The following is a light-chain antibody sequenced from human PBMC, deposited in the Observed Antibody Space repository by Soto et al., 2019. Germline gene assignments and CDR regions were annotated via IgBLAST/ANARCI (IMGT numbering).Light chain of an antibody. V-gene: IGKV4-1*01. CDR1: QSVLYSSNNKNY. Sequence: DIVMTQSPDSLAVSLGERATINCKSSQSVLYSSNNKNYLAWYQQKPGQPPKLLIYWASTRKSGVPDRFSGSVSGINFTLPICSLQDEDVAVFYCHQYNSTPRTFGQGTKVEMK. CDR3: HQYNSTPRT. CDR2: WAS. J-gene: IGKJ1*01.